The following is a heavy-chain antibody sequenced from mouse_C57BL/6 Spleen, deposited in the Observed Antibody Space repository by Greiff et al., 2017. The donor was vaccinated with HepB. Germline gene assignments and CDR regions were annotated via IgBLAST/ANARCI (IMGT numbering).Heavy chain of an antibody. CDR3: ARRGWDEGGFAY. V-gene: IGHV1-64*01. CDR2: IHPNSGST. CDR1: GYTFTSYW. Sequence: QVQLHQPGAELVKPGASVKLSCKASGYTFTSYWMHWVKQRPGQGLEWIGMIHPNSGSTNYNETFKSKATLTVDKSSSTAYMQLSSLTSEDSAVYYCARRGWDEGGFAYWGQGTLVTVSA. D-gene: IGHD4-1*01. J-gene: IGHJ3*01.